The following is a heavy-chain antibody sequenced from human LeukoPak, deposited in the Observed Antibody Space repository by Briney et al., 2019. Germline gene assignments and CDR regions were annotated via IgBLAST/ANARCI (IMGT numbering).Heavy chain of an antibody. J-gene: IGHJ4*02. CDR2: ISGSGGST. CDR3: AKVRGRSGSHGDY. D-gene: IGHD3-10*01. Sequence: GGSPRLSCAASGFTFSSYAMSWVRQAPGKGLEWVSAISGSGGSTYYADSVKGRFTISRDNSKNTLYLQMNSPRAEDTAVYYCAKVRGRSGSHGDYWGQGTLVTVSS. V-gene: IGHV3-23*01. CDR1: GFTFSSYA.